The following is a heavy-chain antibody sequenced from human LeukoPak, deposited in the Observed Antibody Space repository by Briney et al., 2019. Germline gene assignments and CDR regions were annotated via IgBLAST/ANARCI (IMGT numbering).Heavy chain of an antibody. V-gene: IGHV4-30-2*01. CDR1: GGSISSGGYS. CDR3: ARGAPTSFDP. Sequence: SETLSLTCAVSGGSISSGGYSWSWLRQPPGTGLEWIGYIYHSGSTYYNPSLKSRVTISVDRSKNQFSLKLSSVTAADTAVYYCARGAPTSFDPWGQGTLVTVSS. J-gene: IGHJ5*02. CDR2: IYHSGST.